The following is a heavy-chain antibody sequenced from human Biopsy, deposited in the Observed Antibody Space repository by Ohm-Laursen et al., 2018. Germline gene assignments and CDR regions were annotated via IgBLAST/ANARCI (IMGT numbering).Heavy chain of an antibody. J-gene: IGHJ5*01. CDR1: GYTFTGYH. CDR2: IDPKSGGT. CDR3: ARELGDFWGGRQFDF. Sequence: SVKVSCKASGYTFTGYHVHWVRQAPGQGLEWMGWIDPKSGGTNYAQKFQGRVTMTRDTSISTTYMELRRLTSDDTAVFYCARELGDFWGGRQFDFWGQGTLATVSS. V-gene: IGHV1-2*02. D-gene: IGHD3-3*01.